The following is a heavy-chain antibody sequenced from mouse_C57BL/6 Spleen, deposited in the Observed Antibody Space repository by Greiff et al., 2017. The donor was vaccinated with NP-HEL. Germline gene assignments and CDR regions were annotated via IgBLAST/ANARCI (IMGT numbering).Heavy chain of an antibody. CDR3: ARDRGLPGAMDY. CDR1: GFTFSDYY. J-gene: IGHJ4*01. Sequence: DVKLVESEGGLVQPGSSMKLSCTASGFTFSDYYMAWVRQVPEKGLEWVANINYDGSSTYYLDSLKSRFIISRDNAKNILYLQMSSLKSEDTATYYCARDRGLPGAMDYWGQGTSVTVSS. D-gene: IGHD2-4*01. V-gene: IGHV5-16*01. CDR2: INYDGSST.